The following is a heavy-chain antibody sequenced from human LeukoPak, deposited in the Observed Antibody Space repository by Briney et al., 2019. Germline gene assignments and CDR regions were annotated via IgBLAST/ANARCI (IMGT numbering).Heavy chain of an antibody. CDR2: IYYGGST. Sequence: SETLSLTCTVSGGSISSGDYYWSWIRQPPGKGLEWIGYIYYGGSTYYNPSLKSRVTISVDTSKNQFSLKLSSVTAADTAVYYCARGSMATPLNWGQGTLVTVSS. CDR1: GGSISSGDYY. CDR3: ARGSMATPLN. J-gene: IGHJ4*02. D-gene: IGHD5-24*01. V-gene: IGHV4-30-4*08.